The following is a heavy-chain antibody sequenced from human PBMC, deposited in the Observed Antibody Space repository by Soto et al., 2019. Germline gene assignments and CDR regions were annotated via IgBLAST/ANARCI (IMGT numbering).Heavy chain of an antibody. CDR1: GGSISSGGYY. Sequence: SETLSLTCTVSGGSISSGGYYWSWIRQHPGKGLEWIGYIYYSGSTYYNPSLKSRVTISVDTSKNQFSLKLSSVTAADTAVYYCARDPIERTAIVVWGQGTTVTVSS. CDR2: IYYSGST. V-gene: IGHV4-31*03. J-gene: IGHJ6*02. D-gene: IGHD5-18*01. CDR3: ARDPIERTAIVV.